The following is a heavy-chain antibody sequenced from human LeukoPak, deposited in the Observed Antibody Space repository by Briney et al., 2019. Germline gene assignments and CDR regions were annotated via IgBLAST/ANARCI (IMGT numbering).Heavy chain of an antibody. CDR1: GSMYNYY. D-gene: IGHD1-26*01. J-gene: IGHJ4*02. CDR2: VHYSGST. V-gene: IGHV4-59*08. CDR3: ARHISSGGTYAHFDY. Sequence: SETLSLTCTVSGSMYNYYWSWIRQPPGKGLEWIGYVHYSGSTSYNPSLKSRVTMSLDTSKNQVSLKLNSVTAADTAVYYCARHISSGGTYAHFDYWGQGTLVTVSS.